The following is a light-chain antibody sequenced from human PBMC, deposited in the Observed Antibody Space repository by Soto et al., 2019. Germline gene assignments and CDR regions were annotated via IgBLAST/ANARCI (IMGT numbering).Light chain of an antibody. J-gene: IGLJ1*01. CDR3: GTWDSSLSAGV. Sequence: QSVLTQPPSVSAAPGQKVTISCSGSSSNIGNNYVSWYQQLPGTAPKLLIYDNNKRPSGIPDRFSGSKSGTSATLGITGLQTGDEADYYCGTWDSSLSAGVFGTATKLTVL. V-gene: IGLV1-51*01. CDR2: DNN. CDR1: SSNIGNNY.